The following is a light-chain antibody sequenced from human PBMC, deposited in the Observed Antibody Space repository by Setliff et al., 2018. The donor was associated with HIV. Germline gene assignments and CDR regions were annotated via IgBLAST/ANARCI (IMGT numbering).Light chain of an antibody. CDR3: SSYSSSTSFYV. J-gene: IGLJ1*01. V-gene: IGLV2-14*02. CDR1: SSNVGKYDL. Sequence: QSALAQPASVSGSPGQSITISCTGNSSNVGKYDLVSWYRQYPDKAPELTIYEVTKRPSGISNRFSGSKSGDTASLTISGLQADDEANYYCSSYSSSTSFYVFGTGTKVTVL. CDR2: EVT.